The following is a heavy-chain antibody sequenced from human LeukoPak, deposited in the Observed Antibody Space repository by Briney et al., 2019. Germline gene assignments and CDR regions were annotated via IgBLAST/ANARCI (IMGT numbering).Heavy chain of an antibody. Sequence: GRSLRLSCAASGFTFSDHAMHWVRQAPGKGLEWVAVISFDGSSKYYADSVKGRSIISRDNSNNTLFLQMNSLRAEDTAVYYCARAEVPAAVKSGAFDIWGQGTMVTVSS. CDR1: GFTFSDHA. J-gene: IGHJ3*02. CDR2: ISFDGSSK. CDR3: ARAEVPAAVKSGAFDI. D-gene: IGHD2-2*01. V-gene: IGHV3-30*11.